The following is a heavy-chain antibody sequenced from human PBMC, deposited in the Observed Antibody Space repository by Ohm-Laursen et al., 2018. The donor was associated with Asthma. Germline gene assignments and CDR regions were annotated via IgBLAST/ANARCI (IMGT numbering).Heavy chain of an antibody. CDR3: ARAQYYYDSSGYPHGGYFDL. V-gene: IGHV3-21*01. Sequence: SLRLSCAASGFTFSSYSMNWVRQAPGKGLEWVSSISSSSSYIYYADSVKGRFTISRDNAKNSLYLQMNSLRAEDTAVYYCARAQYYYDSSGYPHGGYFDLWGRGTLVTVSS. J-gene: IGHJ2*01. CDR1: GFTFSSYS. CDR2: ISSSSSYI. D-gene: IGHD3-22*01.